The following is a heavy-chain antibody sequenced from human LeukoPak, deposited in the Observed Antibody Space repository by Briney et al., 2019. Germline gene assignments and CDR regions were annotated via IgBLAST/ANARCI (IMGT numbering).Heavy chain of an antibody. V-gene: IGHV4-30-4*01. CDR1: GGSISSGDYY. J-gene: IGHJ2*01. CDR3: AREVPWVWNFDL. CDR2: IYYSGST. D-gene: IGHD1-26*01. Sequence: SETLSLTCTVSGGSISSGDYYWSWIRQPPGTGLEWMGYIYYSGSTYYNPSLKSRVTISVDTSKNQFSLKLNSVTAADTAVYYCAREVPWVWNFDLWGRGTLVTVSS.